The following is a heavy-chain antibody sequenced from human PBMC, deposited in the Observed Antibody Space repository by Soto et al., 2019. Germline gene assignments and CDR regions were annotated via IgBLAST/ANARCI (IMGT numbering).Heavy chain of an antibody. CDR2: IYPGDSDT. J-gene: IGHJ4*02. CDR1: GYSFTSYW. CDR3: ARLRAYYYEPVDFDY. D-gene: IGHD3-22*01. Sequence: GESLKISCKGSGYSFTSYWIGWVRQMPGKGLEWMGIIYPGDSDTRYSPSFQGQVTISADKSISTAYLQWSSLKASDTAMYYCARLRAYYYEPVDFDYWGQGTLVTAPQ. V-gene: IGHV5-51*01.